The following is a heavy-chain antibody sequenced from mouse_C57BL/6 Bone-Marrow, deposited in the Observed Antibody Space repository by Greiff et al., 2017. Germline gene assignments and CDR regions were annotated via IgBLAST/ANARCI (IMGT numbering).Heavy chain of an antibody. Sequence: EVQLQQSVPELVKPGASVKISCKASGYTFTDYYMNWVKQSHGKSLEWIGDINPNNGGTSYNQKFKGKATLTVDKSSSTAYMELRSLTSEDSAVYYCARDYSKRGWFAYWGQGTLVTVSA. V-gene: IGHV1-26*01. CDR2: INPNNGGT. CDR3: ARDYSKRGWFAY. J-gene: IGHJ3*01. D-gene: IGHD2-5*01. CDR1: GYTFTDYY.